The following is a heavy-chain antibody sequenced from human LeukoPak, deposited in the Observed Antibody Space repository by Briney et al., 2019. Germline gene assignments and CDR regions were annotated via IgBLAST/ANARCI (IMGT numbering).Heavy chain of an antibody. Sequence: GESLKISCKGSGYSFTSYWIGWVRQMPGKGLEWMGIIYPGDSDTRYSPSFQGRVTISADKSISTAYLQWSSLKASDTAMYYCARRSSGWFGGGNYFDYWGQGTLVTVSS. D-gene: IGHD6-19*01. CDR3: ARRSSGWFGGGNYFDY. J-gene: IGHJ4*02. CDR1: GYSFTSYW. V-gene: IGHV5-51*01. CDR2: IYPGDSDT.